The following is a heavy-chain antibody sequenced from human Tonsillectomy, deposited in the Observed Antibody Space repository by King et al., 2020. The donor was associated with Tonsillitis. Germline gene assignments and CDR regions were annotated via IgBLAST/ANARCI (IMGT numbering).Heavy chain of an antibody. Sequence: VQLVESGGGLVQPGGSLRLSCAASGLTFSDQFMDWVRQAPGKGLEWVGRTKNKAYSYATEYAASVKGRFTVSRDDSKNSLYLQMNSLKTEDMAVYYCARAINFAFDIWGQGTLVTVSS. V-gene: IGHV3-72*01. CDR3: ARAINFAFDI. CDR1: GLTFSDQF. J-gene: IGHJ3*02. CDR2: TKNKAYSYAT. D-gene: IGHD3-9*01.